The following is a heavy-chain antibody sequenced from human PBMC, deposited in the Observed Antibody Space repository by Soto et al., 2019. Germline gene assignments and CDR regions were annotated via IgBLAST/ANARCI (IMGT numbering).Heavy chain of an antibody. CDR3: TRGPYCDTSSCFLPNYYFAMDV. CDR2: IKSKSDGETT. CDR1: GFTFREAW. Sequence: GGSLRLSCAASGFTFREAWMSWVRQAPGKGLEWVGRIKSKSDGETTDYAAPVKGRFTISRDDSEKTLYLQANSLRAEDTAVYYCTRGPYCDTSSCFLPNYYFAMDVWGRGTTVTVSS. J-gene: IGHJ6*02. D-gene: IGHD2-2*01. V-gene: IGHV3-15*01.